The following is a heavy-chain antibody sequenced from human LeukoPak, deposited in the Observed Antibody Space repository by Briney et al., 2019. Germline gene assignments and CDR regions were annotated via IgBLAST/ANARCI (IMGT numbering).Heavy chain of an antibody. D-gene: IGHD2-2*02. J-gene: IGHJ4*02. CDR1: GYTFSAHY. CDR2: IDPASGGT. V-gene: IGHV1-2*02. Sequence: ASVKVSCKTSGYTFSAHYLHWVHQAPGQRPEWVGRIDPASGGTHYAQKFQGRVTVTRDTSTTTVDMELSGLRSDDTAVYYCARVPGPYTTSRFDFWGQGTLVTVSS. CDR3: ARVPGPYTTSRFDF.